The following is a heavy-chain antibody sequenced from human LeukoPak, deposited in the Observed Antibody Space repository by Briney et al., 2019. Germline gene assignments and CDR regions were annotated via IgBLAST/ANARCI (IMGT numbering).Heavy chain of an antibody. V-gene: IGHV4-4*07. Sequence: SETLSLTCTVSGGSISSYYRSWIRQPAGKGLEWIGRIYTSGSTNYNPSLKSRVTMSVDTSKNQFSLKLSSVTAADTAVYYCARDLTDYGDYGSWFDPWGQGTLVTVSS. CDR1: GGSISSYY. CDR3: ARDLTDYGDYGSWFDP. D-gene: IGHD4-17*01. J-gene: IGHJ5*02. CDR2: IYTSGST.